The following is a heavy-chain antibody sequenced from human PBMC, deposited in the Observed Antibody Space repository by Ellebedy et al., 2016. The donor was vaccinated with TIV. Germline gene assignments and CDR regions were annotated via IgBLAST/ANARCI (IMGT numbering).Heavy chain of an antibody. CDR1: GFTFSDYW. J-gene: IGHJ6*02. CDR2: INGDGGAT. V-gene: IGHV3-74*01. CDR3: TRGLDV. Sequence: PGGSLRLSCTASGFTFSDYWIHWVRQTPGKGLVWVSRINGDGGATNYADSVRCRFSMSRDNDKNRLYLRMNSLRVEDSAIYYCTRGLDVWGQGTTVIVSS.